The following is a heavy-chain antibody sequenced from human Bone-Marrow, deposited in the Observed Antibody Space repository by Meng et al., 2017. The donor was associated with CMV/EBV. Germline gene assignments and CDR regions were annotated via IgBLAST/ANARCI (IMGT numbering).Heavy chain of an antibody. CDR3: ARVVCTNGVCYTGYYFDY. J-gene: IGHJ4*02. CDR1: GFTFSSYW. D-gene: IGHD2-8*01. Sequence: GGSLRLSCAASGFTFSSYWMSWVRQAPGKGLEWVANIKQDGSEKYYVDSVKGRFTISRDNAKNSLYLQMNSLRAEDTAVYYCARVVCTNGVCYTGYYFDYWGQGTLVTVYS. V-gene: IGHV3-7*01. CDR2: IKQDGSEK.